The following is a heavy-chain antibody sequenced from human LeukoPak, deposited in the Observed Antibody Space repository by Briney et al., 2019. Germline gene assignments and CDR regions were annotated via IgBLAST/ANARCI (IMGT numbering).Heavy chain of an antibody. CDR3: TRERCGATGSYTNDY. D-gene: IGHD2-21*01. J-gene: IGHJ4*02. CDR2: IRTEATSYDE. Sequence: GGSLRLSCEVSGYTFTGSPMHWVRQAPGKGLEWVGRIRTEATSYDEAHAASVKGRFTISRDDYKNTAYLQMNRLKTEYTAIYYCTRERCGATGSYTNDYWGQGTLVTVSS. CDR1: GYTFTGSP. V-gene: IGHV3-73*01.